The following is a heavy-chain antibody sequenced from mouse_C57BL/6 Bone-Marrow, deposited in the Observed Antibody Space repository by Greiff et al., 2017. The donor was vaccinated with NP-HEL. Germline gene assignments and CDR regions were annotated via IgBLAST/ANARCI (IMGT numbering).Heavy chain of an antibody. J-gene: IGHJ2*01. V-gene: IGHV1-42*01. CDR3: ARAYYFDY. Sequence: SGPELVKPGASVKISCKASGYSFTGYYMNWVKQSPEKSLEWIGEINPSTGGTTYNQKFKAKDTLTVDKSSSTAYMQLKSLTSEDSAVYYCARAYYFDYWGQGTTLTVSS. CDR2: INPSTGGT. CDR1: GYSFTGYY.